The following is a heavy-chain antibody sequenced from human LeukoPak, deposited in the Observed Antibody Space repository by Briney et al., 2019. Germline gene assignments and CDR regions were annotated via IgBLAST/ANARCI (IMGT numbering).Heavy chain of an antibody. Sequence: GASVKVSCKASGYTFSGYYMHWVRQAPGQGLEWMGWINPKSGGTNEAQKFHDRVTMTRDTSIRTACMELSSLRSEDTAVYYCAREAETLVPGYWGQGTLVTVSS. V-gene: IGHV1-2*02. CDR1: GYTFSGYY. CDR3: AREAETLVPGY. D-gene: IGHD6-13*01. J-gene: IGHJ4*02. CDR2: INPKSGGT.